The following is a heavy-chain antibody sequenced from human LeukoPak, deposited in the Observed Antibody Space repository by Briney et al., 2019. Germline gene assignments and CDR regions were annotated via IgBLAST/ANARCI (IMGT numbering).Heavy chain of an antibody. Sequence: ASVKVSCKASGYTFTSYDINWVRQATGQGLEWMGWMNPNSSNTGYAQKFQGRVTMTRNTSISTAYMELSSLRSEDTAVYYCAREGGSGSYYNLYYYYYGMDVWGQGTTVTVSS. D-gene: IGHD3-10*01. CDR2: MNPNSSNT. CDR1: GYTFTSYD. V-gene: IGHV1-8*01. CDR3: AREGGSGSYYNLYYYYYGMDV. J-gene: IGHJ6*02.